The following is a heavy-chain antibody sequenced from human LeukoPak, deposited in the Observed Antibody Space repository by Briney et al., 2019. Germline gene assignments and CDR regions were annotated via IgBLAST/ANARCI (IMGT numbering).Heavy chain of an antibody. CDR3: ATNWFDY. CDR1: GFTVSSDY. Sequence: PGGSLRLSCAASGFTVSSDYMSWVRQAPGKGLEWVSVIYSGGSTYYADSVKGRFTISRDKSKNTVYLQMNSLRFDDTAMYYCATNWFDYWGQGTLVTVSS. J-gene: IGHJ5*01. V-gene: IGHV3-53*05. CDR2: IYSGGST.